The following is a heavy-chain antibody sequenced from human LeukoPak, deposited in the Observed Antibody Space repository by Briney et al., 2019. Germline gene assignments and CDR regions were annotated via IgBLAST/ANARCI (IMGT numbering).Heavy chain of an antibody. CDR3: ARGATTVTTDGVVQGYWYLDL. CDR1: GGSFSVYY. Sequence: SETLSLTCAVYGGSFSVYYWSWIRQPPGKGLEWIGEINHSGSTNYNPSLKSRVTISGDTSKNQFSLKLSSVIAADTAVYYCARGATTVTTDGVVQGYWYLDLWGRGTLVTVSS. CDR2: INHSGST. D-gene: IGHD4-17*01. J-gene: IGHJ2*01. V-gene: IGHV4-34*01.